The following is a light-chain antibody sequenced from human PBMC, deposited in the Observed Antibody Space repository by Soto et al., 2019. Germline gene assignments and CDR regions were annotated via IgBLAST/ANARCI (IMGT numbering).Light chain of an antibody. CDR3: SSYTSSGTL. CDR1: SSDVGGYNY. CDR2: AVT. V-gene: IGLV2-14*01. Sequence: QSVLTQPASASGSPGQSITISCTGTSSDVGGYNYVSWYQQHPGKAPKLMIYAVTDRPSGVSSRFSGSKSGNTASLTISGLQAEDEADYYCSSYTSSGTLFGTGTKVTVL. J-gene: IGLJ1*01.